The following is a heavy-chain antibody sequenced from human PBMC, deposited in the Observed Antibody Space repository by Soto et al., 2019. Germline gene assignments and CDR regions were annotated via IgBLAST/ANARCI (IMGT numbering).Heavy chain of an antibody. CDR1: GYSNTIID. CDR2: MQPSTGRT. V-gene: IGHV1-8*01. CDR3: ARGVSAGVDF. D-gene: IGHD1-26*01. J-gene: IGHJ4*02. Sequence: SANPSPKASGYSNTIIDSNSPRQTAGQGLEWMGWMQPSTGRTGYAQKFQGRVTMTRDTSINTAYMELTTLTSDDTAFYYCARGVSAGVDFWGQGTLVIVSS.